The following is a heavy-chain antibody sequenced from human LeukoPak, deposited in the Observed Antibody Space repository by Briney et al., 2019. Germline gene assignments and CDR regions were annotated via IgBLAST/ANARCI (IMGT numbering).Heavy chain of an antibody. Sequence: PSETLSLTCTVSGGSISSYYWSWIRQPPGKGLEWIGYIYYSGSTNYNPSLKSRVTISVDTSKNQFSLRLNSVTAADTAMYYCAKSGGYGLIDYWGQGTRVTVSS. CDR2: IYYSGST. D-gene: IGHD1-26*01. CDR1: GGSISSYY. J-gene: IGHJ4*02. CDR3: AKSGGYGLIDY. V-gene: IGHV4-59*08.